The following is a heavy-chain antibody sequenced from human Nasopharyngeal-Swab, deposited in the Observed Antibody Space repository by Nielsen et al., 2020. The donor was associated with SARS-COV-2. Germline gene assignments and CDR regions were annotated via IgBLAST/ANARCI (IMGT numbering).Heavy chain of an antibody. J-gene: IGHJ4*02. V-gene: IGHV4-4*02. Sequence: GSLRLSCAVSGGSISSSNWWSWVRQPPGKGLEWFGEIYHSGSTNYNPSLKSRVTISVDKSKNQFSLKLSSVTAADTAVYYCARRDWNYVFDYWGQGTLVTVSS. CDR2: IYHSGST. D-gene: IGHD1-7*01. CDR3: ARRDWNYVFDY. CDR1: GGSISSSNW.